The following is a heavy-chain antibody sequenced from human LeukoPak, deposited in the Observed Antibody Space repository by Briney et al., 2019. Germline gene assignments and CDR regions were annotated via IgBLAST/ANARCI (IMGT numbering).Heavy chain of an antibody. Sequence: HTGGSLRLSCAASGFTFSSYAMSWVRQAPGKGLEWVPGISGSGDSTYYADSVKGRFTISRGNSKNTLFLQMNSLRAEDTAEYFCAKHYGNYYYGMDVWGHGTTVTVS. J-gene: IGHJ6*02. D-gene: IGHD4-17*01. V-gene: IGHV3-23*01. CDR2: ISGSGDST. CDR1: GFTFSSYA. CDR3: AKHYGNYYYGMDV.